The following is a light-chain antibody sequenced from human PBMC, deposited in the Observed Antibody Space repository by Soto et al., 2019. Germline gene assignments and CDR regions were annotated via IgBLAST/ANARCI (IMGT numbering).Light chain of an antibody. CDR2: TAS. V-gene: IGKV3-20*01. CDR3: HQYGDLPRT. Sequence: EIVLTQSPGTLSLSPGERATLSCRASQYVTSNYLAWYQQKPGQAPRLLMYTASSRATGIPDRFSGSESGTDFTLTISRLEPEDFAVYYFHQYGDLPRTFGGGTKVEIK. J-gene: IGKJ4*01. CDR1: QYVTSNY.